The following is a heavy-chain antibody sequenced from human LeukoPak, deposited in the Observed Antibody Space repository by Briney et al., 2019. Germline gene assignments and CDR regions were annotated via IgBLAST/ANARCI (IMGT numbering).Heavy chain of an antibody. V-gene: IGHV3-33*06. Sequence: GRSLRLSCAASGFTFSSYGMHWVRQAPGKGLEWVAVIWYDGSNKYYADSVKGRFTISRDNSKNTLYLQMNSLRAEDTAVYYCAKGLRDYSNYLGPADYWGQGTLVTVSS. CDR2: IWYDGSNK. CDR1: GFTFSSYG. J-gene: IGHJ4*02. CDR3: AKGLRDYSNYLGPADY. D-gene: IGHD4-11*01.